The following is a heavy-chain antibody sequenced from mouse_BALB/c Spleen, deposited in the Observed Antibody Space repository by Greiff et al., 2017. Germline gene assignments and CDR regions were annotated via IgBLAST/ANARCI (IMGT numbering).Heavy chain of an antibody. V-gene: IGHV3-6*02. CDR1: GYSITSGYY. J-gene: IGHJ2*01. CDR3: ARGEITSYYFDY. D-gene: IGHD1-1*01. CDR2: ISYDGSN. Sequence: EVKLMESGPGLVKPSQSLSLTCSVTGYSITSGYYWNWIRQFPGNKLEWMGYISYDGSNNYNPSLKNRISITRDTSKNQFFLKLNSVTTEDTATYYCARGEITSYYFDYWGQGTTLTVSS.